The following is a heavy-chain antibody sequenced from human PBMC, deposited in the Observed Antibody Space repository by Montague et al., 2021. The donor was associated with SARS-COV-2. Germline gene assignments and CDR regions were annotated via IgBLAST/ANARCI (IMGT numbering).Heavy chain of an antibody. J-gene: IGHJ4*02. CDR1: GFSLNTSGMR. CDR3: AQTYAPSAVAVDY. CDR2: IDWDDDK. Sequence: PALVKPTQTLTLTCTFSGFSLNTSGMRVSWIRQPPGKALEWLARIDWDDDKYYSTSLKTRLTISKDTSKNQVVLTMTNMDPVDTATYYCAQTYAPSAVAVDYWGQGTLVTVSS. V-gene: IGHV2-70*04. D-gene: IGHD6-19*01.